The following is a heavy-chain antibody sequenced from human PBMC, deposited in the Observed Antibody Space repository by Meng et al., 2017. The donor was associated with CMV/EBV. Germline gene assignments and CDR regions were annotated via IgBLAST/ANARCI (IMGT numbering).Heavy chain of an antibody. CDR1: GGSISSYY. Sequence: GHPQEAGPGLVKPSETLSLTCTVSGGSISSYYWSWIRQSAGKGREWIGRIYTSGSTNYNPSLKSRVTMSVDTSKNQFSLKLSSVTDADTAVYYCAREIVVVPAAIDNWFDPWGQGTLVTVSS. J-gene: IGHJ5*02. CDR2: IYTSGST. CDR3: AREIVVVPAAIDNWFDP. D-gene: IGHD2-2*02. V-gene: IGHV4-4*07.